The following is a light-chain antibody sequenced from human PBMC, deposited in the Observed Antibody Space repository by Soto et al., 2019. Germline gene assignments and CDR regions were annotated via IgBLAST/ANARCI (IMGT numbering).Light chain of an antibody. CDR1: QSISSY. CDR2: AAS. J-gene: IGKJ1*01. CDR3: QQYYSFPRT. Sequence: VIWMTQSPSLLSASTGDRVTISCRMSQSISSYLAWYQQKPGKAPELLIYAASTLQSGVPSRFSGSGSGTDFTLTISCLQSEDFATYYCQQYYSFPRTVGQGTKVEIK. V-gene: IGKV1D-8*01.